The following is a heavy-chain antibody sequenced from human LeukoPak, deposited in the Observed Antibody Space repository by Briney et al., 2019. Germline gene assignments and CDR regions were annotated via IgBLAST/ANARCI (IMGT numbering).Heavy chain of an antibody. D-gene: IGHD1-14*01. Sequence: GGSLRLSCAASGFTFSSYSMNWVRQAPGKGLEWVSSISSSSSYIYYADPVKGRFTISRDNAKNSLYLQMNSLRAEDTAVYYCARGLGHNHFYYMDVWGKGTTVTVSS. CDR3: ARGLGHNHFYYMDV. V-gene: IGHV3-21*01. CDR1: GFTFSSYS. CDR2: ISSSSSYI. J-gene: IGHJ6*03.